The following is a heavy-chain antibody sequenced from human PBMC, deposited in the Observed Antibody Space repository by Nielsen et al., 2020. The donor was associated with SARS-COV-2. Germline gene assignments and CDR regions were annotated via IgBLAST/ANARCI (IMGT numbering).Heavy chain of an antibody. D-gene: IGHD3-3*01. CDR1: GFTFSSYG. Sequence: GESLKISCAASGFTFSSYGMHWVRQAPGKGLEWVAVISYDGSNKYYADSVKGRFTISRDNSKNTLYLQMNSLRAEDTAVYYCATFWSGSSVMDVWGQGTAVTVSS. V-gene: IGHV3-30*03. CDR2: ISYDGSNK. J-gene: IGHJ6*02. CDR3: ATFWSGSSVMDV.